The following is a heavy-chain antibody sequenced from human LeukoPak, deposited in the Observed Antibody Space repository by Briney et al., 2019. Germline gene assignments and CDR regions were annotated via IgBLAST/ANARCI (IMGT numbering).Heavy chain of an antibody. CDR3: ARGGITGTDAEYYYYYMDV. J-gene: IGHJ6*03. Sequence: GSSVKVSCKASGGTFSSYAISWVRQAPGQGLEWMGRIIPILGIANYAQKFQGRVTITADKSTSTAYMELSSLRSEDTAVYFCARGGITGTDAEYYYYYMDVWGKGTTVTVSS. D-gene: IGHD1-7*01. CDR1: GGTFSSYA. V-gene: IGHV1-69*04. CDR2: IIPILGIA.